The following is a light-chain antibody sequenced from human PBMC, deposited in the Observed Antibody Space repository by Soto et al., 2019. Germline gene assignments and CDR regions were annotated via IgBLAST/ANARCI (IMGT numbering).Light chain of an antibody. CDR1: QDISNY. V-gene: IGKV1-33*01. CDR2: DAS. J-gene: IGKJ1*01. CDR3: QQYDYRPPVT. Sequence: DIQMTHSPSSLSASVGDRVTITCLASQDISNYLNWYQQKPGKTPKLLIYDASNLETGVPSRFSGSGSGTGFTFAISSLQPEDIATYYCQQYDYRPPVTFGQGTKVEIK.